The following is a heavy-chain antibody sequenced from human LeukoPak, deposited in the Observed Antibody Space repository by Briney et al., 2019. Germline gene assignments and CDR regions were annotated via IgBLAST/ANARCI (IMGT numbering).Heavy chain of an antibody. D-gene: IGHD3-22*01. Sequence: ASVKVSCKASGYTFTDYYMHWVRQAPGQGLEWMGWINPNSGGTNDAHELQGRVSMTRDASISTAYMELNWLTSDDTAVYYCARGGLYDNRGTIDYWGQGTLVTVSS. CDR3: ARGGLYDNRGTIDY. V-gene: IGHV1-2*02. CDR1: GYTFTDYY. J-gene: IGHJ4*02. CDR2: INPNSGGT.